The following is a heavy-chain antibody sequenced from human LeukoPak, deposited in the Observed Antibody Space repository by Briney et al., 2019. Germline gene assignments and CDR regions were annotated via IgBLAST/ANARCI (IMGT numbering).Heavy chain of an antibody. CDR1: GFTFSSYS. Sequence: GGSLRLSCAASGFTFSSYSMNWVRQAPGKGLEWVSSISSSSSYIYYADSVKGRFTISRDNAKNSLYLQMNSLRAEDTAVYYCARDKRLGSGSFDYWGQGTLVTVSS. D-gene: IGHD3-10*01. CDR2: ISSSSSYI. J-gene: IGHJ4*02. V-gene: IGHV3-21*01. CDR3: ARDKRLGSGSFDY.